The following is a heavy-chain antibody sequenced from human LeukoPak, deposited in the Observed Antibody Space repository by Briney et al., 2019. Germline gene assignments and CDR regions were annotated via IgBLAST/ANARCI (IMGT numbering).Heavy chain of an antibody. D-gene: IGHD3-10*01. CDR1: AYTFSKYL. CDR3: ARDLGLRGVTNWFDP. J-gene: IGHJ5*02. CDR2: IDPSGGAP. V-gene: IGHV1-46*01. Sequence: ASVKVSCKASAYTFSKYLIHWVRQAPGQGLVWMGIIDPSGGAPGYAQKFQGRVTMTSDTSTSTVYMELSSLRSEDTAIYYCARDLGLRGVTNWFDPWGQGTLVTVSS.